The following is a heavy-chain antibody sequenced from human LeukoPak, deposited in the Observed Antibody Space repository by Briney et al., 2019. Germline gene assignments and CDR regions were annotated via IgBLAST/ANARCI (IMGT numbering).Heavy chain of an antibody. V-gene: IGHV3-7*02. Sequence: GGSLRLSCAASGFTFSKYWMTWVRQAPGKGLEWVANIKEDGSEKYYGDSVKGRFTISRDNAKNSLYLQMSSLRAEDTAVYYCARTHGTLTGTGFDYWGQGTLVTVSS. CDR2: IKEDGSEK. CDR1: GFTFSKYW. J-gene: IGHJ4*02. D-gene: IGHD1-20*01. CDR3: ARTHGTLTGTGFDY.